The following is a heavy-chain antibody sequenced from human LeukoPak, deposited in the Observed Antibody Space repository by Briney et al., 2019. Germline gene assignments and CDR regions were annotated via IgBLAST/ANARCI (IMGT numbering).Heavy chain of an antibody. D-gene: IGHD3-22*01. J-gene: IGHJ3*02. V-gene: IGHV5-51*01. CDR3: ARPSMIHTFDI. CDR2: IYPGDSDT. CDR1: GYSFMTYW. Sequence: GESLKISCQASGYSFMTYWIVWVRQLPGRGLEWLALIYPGDSDTKYSPSFQDPATITANKPINTAYLHWRSLKASDTAMYYCARPSMIHTFDIWGLGTVFTASS.